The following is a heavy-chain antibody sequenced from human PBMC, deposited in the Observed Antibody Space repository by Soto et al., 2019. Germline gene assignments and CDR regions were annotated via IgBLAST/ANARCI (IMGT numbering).Heavy chain of an antibody. V-gene: IGHV4-31*03. J-gene: IGHJ5*02. CDR3: ARVGAAIGDWFDP. D-gene: IGHD6-25*01. CDR1: GGSISSGGYY. CDR2: IYYSGST. Sequence: SETLSLTCTVSGGSISSGGYYWSWIRQHPGKGLEWIGYIYYSGSTYYNPSLKSRVTISVDTSKNQFSLKLSSVTAADTAVYYCARVGAAIGDWFDPWGQGTLVTVSS.